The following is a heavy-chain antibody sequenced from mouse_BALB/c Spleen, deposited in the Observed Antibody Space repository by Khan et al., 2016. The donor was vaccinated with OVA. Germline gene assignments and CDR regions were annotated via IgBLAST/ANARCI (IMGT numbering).Heavy chain of an antibody. D-gene: IGHD1-2*01. CDR3: ARDTTATPY. V-gene: IGHV2-9*02. CDR1: GFSLTSYG. CDR2: IWAGGST. J-gene: IGHJ3*01. Sequence: VQLKESGPGLVAPSQSLSITCTVSGFSLTSYGVHWVRQPPGKGLEWLGIIWAGGSTHYNSALMSRLSISKDNSKSQVFLKMNSLQTDDTAMYYFARDTTATPYWGQGTLVTVSA.